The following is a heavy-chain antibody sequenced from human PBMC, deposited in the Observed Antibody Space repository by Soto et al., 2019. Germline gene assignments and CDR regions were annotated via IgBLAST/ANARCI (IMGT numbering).Heavy chain of an antibody. Sequence: GEPLKISSKGSGYSFTSYWIGWVRKMPGKGLEWMGIIYPGDSDTRYSPSFQGQVTISADKSISTAYLQWSSLKASDPAFYYCASLAYGGVPCYPQVLEFWGQGTLVPVSP. D-gene: IGHD2-21*02. J-gene: IGHJ3*01. V-gene: IGHV5-51*01. CDR1: GYSFTSYW. CDR3: ASLAYGGVPCYPQVLEF. CDR2: IYPGDSDT.